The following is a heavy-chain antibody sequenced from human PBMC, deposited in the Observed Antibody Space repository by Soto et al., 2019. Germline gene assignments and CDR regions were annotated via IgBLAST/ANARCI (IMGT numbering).Heavy chain of an antibody. J-gene: IGHJ6*02. Sequence: GGSLRLSCAASGFTFSSYAMHWVRQAPGKGLEWVAVISYDGSNKYYADSVKGRFTISRDNSKNTLYLQMNSLRAEDTAVYYCARALYGITMIVVVITWLSYYYYGMDVWGQGTTVTVSS. CDR3: ARALYGITMIVVVITWLSYYYYGMDV. V-gene: IGHV3-30-3*01. CDR2: ISYDGSNK. D-gene: IGHD3-22*01. CDR1: GFTFSSYA.